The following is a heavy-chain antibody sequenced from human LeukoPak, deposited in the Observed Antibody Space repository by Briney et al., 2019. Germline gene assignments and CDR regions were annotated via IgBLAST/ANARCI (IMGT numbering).Heavy chain of an antibody. D-gene: IGHD3-10*01. Sequence: GGSLRLSCAASGFTVSSNYMSWVRQAPGKGLEWVSVIYSGDNTYYADSVKGRFTISRDNAKNSLYLQMNSLRAEDTAVYYCARDRTIGELVDYWGQGTLVTVSS. CDR1: GFTVSSNY. CDR2: IYSGDNT. J-gene: IGHJ4*02. CDR3: ARDRTIGELVDY. V-gene: IGHV3-53*01.